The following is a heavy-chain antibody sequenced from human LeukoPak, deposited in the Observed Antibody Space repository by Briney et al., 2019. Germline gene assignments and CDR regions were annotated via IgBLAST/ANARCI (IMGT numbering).Heavy chain of an antibody. V-gene: IGHV1-58*01. CDR1: GFTFTSSA. D-gene: IGHD4-17*01. J-gene: IGHJ4*02. CDR2: IVVGSGNT. CDR3: AADGSSTTVTTFDY. Sequence: ASVKVSCKASGFTFTSSAVQWVRQARGQRLEWIGWIVVGSGNTNYAQKFQEGVTITRDMSTSTAYIELSSLRSEDTAVYYCAADGSSTTVTTFDYWGQGTLVTVSS.